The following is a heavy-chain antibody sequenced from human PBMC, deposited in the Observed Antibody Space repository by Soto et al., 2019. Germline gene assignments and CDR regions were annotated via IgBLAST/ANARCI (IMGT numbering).Heavy chain of an antibody. CDR1: GGSFSGYY. J-gene: IGHJ4*02. Sequence: KTSETLSLTCAVYGGSFSGYYWSWIRQPPGKGLEWIGEINHSGSTNYNPSLKSRVTISVDTSKNQFSLKLSSVTAADTAVYYCARGFGEFDYWGQGTLVTV. D-gene: IGHD3-10*01. CDR3: ARGFGEFDY. CDR2: INHSGST. V-gene: IGHV4-34*01.